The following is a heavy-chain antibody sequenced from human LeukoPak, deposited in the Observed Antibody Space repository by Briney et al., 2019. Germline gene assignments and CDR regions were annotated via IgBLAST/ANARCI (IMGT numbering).Heavy chain of an antibody. CDR1: GFTFDDYA. V-gene: IGHV3-9*01. Sequence: PGRSLRLSCAASGFTFDDYAMHWVRQVPGKGLEWVSGISWNSGSIGYADSVKGRFTISRDNAKNSLYLQMNSLRAEDTALYYCAKARGWELLGYYFDYWGQGTLVTVSS. J-gene: IGHJ4*02. D-gene: IGHD1-26*01. CDR2: ISWNSGSI. CDR3: AKARGWELLGYYFDY.